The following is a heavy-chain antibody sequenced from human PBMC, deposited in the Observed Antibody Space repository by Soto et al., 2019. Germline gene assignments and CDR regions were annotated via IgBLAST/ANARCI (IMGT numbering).Heavy chain of an antibody. V-gene: IGHV5-51*01. J-gene: IGHJ4*02. CDR2: AQPGHSDT. CDR1: GYRFSIFW. D-gene: IGHD6-13*01. CDR3: ARHGYSSSWYPDH. Sequence: GESLKISCQVSGYRFSIFWIGWVRQKPGKGLEWMGIAQPGHSDTRYSPAFQGHVTISADESTNTAYLQWSSLRASDTAMYFCARHGYSSSWYPDHWGQGTLVTVSS.